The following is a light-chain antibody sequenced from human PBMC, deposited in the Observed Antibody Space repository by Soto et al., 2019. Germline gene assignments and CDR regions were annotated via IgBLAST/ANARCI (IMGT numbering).Light chain of an antibody. CDR3: QQRVNWPSST. Sequence: EIVLTQSPATLSLSPGERATLSCRASQSVSSYLAWYQQKPGQAPRLLISDASNRATGIPVRFSGSGSGTDFTLTISSLEPEDFAVYYCQQRVNWPSSTLGQGKRLEIK. V-gene: IGKV3-11*01. CDR2: DAS. J-gene: IGKJ5*01. CDR1: QSVSSY.